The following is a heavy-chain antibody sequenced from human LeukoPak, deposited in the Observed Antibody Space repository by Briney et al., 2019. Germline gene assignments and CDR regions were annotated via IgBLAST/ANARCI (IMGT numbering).Heavy chain of an antibody. CDR2: IYPGASDT. V-gene: IGHV5-51*01. CDR1: GYFFSSYW. D-gene: IGHD2-2*01. Sequence: GESLKISCKGSGYFFSSYWIDWVRQMPGKGLEWMGIIYPGASDTRYSPSFQGQVTISADKSINIAYLQWKTLKASDTAMYYCARYGSTSAKAYFDYWGQGTLVTVSS. CDR3: ARYGSTSAKAYFDY. J-gene: IGHJ4*02.